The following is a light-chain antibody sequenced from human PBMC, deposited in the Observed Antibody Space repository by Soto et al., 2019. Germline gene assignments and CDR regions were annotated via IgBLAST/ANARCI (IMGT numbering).Light chain of an antibody. V-gene: IGLV1-44*01. CDR3: AAWDDSLNGPV. CDR2: SNN. Sequence: QSVLTQPPSASGTPGQRVTISCSGSSSNIGSNTVNWYQQLPGTAPKLLIYSNNRRPSGVPDRFSGSKSGTSASLAIRGLQSEDEADYYCAAWDDSLNGPVFGGGTKVTVL. J-gene: IGLJ2*01. CDR1: SSNIGSNT.